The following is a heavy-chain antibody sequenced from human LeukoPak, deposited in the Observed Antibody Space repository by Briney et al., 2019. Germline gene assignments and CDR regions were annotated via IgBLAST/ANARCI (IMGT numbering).Heavy chain of an antibody. CDR1: GGSISSGGYS. CDR3: ARGTEQASWFDP. D-gene: IGHD1-1*01. J-gene: IGHJ5*02. Sequence: SETLSLTCAVSGGSISSGGYSWSWIRQPPGKGLEWIGYIYHSGSIYYSPSLKSRVTISVDRSKNQFSLKLSSVTAADTAVYYCARGTEQASWFDPWGQGTLVTVSS. V-gene: IGHV4-30-2*01. CDR2: IYHSGSI.